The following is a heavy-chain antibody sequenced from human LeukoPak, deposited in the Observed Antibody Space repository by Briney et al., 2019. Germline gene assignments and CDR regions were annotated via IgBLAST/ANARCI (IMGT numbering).Heavy chain of an antibody. CDR1: GGSISSSSYY. CDR2: LNHSGST. V-gene: IGHV4-39*07. Sequence: SETLSLTCTVSGGSISSSSYYWGWIRQPPGKGLEWIGELNHSGSTNYNPSLKSRVTISVDTSKNQFSLKLSSVTAADTAVYYCARGRNDYDFWSGYYRGTTYYYYGMDVWGQGTTVTVSS. D-gene: IGHD3-3*01. CDR3: ARGRNDYDFWSGYYRGTTYYYYGMDV. J-gene: IGHJ6*02.